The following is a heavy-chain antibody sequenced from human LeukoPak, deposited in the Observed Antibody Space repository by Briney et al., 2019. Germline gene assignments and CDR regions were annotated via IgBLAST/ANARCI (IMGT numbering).Heavy chain of an antibody. V-gene: IGHV4-30-4*08. Sequence: LRLSCAASGFTFSSYAMSWVRQAPGKGLEWIGYIYYSGSTYYNPSLKSRVTISVDTSKNQFSLKLSSVTAADTAVYYCASSSGDWFDPWGQGTLVTVSS. CDR3: ASSSGDWFDP. CDR2: IYYSGST. D-gene: IGHD2-15*01. CDR1: GFTFSSYA. J-gene: IGHJ5*02.